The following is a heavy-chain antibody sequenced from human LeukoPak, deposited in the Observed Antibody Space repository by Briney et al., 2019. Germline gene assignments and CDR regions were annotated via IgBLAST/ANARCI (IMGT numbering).Heavy chain of an antibody. CDR1: GFTFTNYA. D-gene: IGHD1-1*01. CDR3: VKGLVQTTMSYSVDY. CDR2: ISSDGNNN. V-gene: IGHV3-30*18. J-gene: IGHJ4*02. Sequence: PGGSLRLSCAASGFTFTNYALHWVRQTPVKGLEWITLISSDGNNNVYADSVKGRFTISRDNSRNTLYLQMNSLRAEDTAVYYRVKGLVQTTMSYSVDYWGQGALVTVSS.